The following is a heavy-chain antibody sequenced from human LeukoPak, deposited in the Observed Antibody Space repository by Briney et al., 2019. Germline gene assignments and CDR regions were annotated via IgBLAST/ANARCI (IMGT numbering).Heavy chain of an antibody. Sequence: SETLSLTCTVSGGSISSSSYYWGWIRQPPGKGLEWIGSIYYSGSTYYNPSLKSRVTVSVDTSKNQFSLKLSSVTAADTAVYYCARPTPEYYFDYWGQGTLVTVSS. D-gene: IGHD4-17*01. V-gene: IGHV4-39*01. CDR1: GGSISSSSYY. CDR3: ARPTPEYYFDY. CDR2: IYYSGST. J-gene: IGHJ4*02.